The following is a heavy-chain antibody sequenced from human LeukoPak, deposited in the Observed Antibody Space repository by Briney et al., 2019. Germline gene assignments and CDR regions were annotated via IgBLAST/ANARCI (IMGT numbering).Heavy chain of an antibody. J-gene: IGHJ4*02. Sequence: SQTLSLTCAVYGGSFSGYYWSWIRQPPGKGLEWIGEINHSGSTNYNPSLKSRVTISVDTSKNQFSLKLSSVTAADTAVYYCARAVQQLASFDYWGQGTLVTVSS. D-gene: IGHD6-13*01. CDR1: GGSFSGYY. CDR2: INHSGST. V-gene: IGHV4-34*01. CDR3: ARAVQQLASFDY.